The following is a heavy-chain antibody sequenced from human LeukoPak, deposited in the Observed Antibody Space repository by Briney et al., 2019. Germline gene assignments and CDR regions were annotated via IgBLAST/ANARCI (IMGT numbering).Heavy chain of an antibody. CDR2: ISAYNGNT. CDR3: ARDRDGYSYDY. V-gene: IGHV1-18*04. CDR1: GYTFTGYY. Sequence: GASVKVSCKASGYTFTGYYMHWVRQAPGQGLEWMGWISAYNGNTNYAQKLQGRVTMTADTSTSTAYMELRSLRSDDTAVYYCARDRDGYSYDYWGQGTLVTVSS. D-gene: IGHD5-18*01. J-gene: IGHJ4*02.